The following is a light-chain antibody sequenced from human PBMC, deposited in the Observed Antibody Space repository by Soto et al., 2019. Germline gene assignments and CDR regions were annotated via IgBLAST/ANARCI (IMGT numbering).Light chain of an antibody. CDR1: QSVASS. V-gene: IGKV3-15*01. J-gene: IGKJ1*01. CDR2: GAS. CDR3: QQYNSWPPDGT. Sequence: EIVMTQSPATLSVSPGERATLSCMASQSVASSLAWYQQKPGQAPRLLIYGASTRATGISGRFSGSGSVTEFTLSINSLQSEDFAVYYCQQYNSWPPDGTFGQGTKVDIK.